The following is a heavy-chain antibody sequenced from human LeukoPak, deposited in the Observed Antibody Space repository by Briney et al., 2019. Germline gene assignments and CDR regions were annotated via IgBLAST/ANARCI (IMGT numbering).Heavy chain of an antibody. CDR2: VSSSGTKI. V-gene: IGHV3-21*01. D-gene: IGHD3-22*01. CDR3: AKDPHRYYYDRSGLPL. J-gene: IGHJ4*02. Sequence: GGSLRLSCAASGFTFSSHAMNWVRQAPGKGLEWVSSVSSSGTKIFYADSVRGRFTVSRDNAGNSLSLQMDSLRVEDTAVYYCAKDPHRYYYDRSGLPLWGQGTLVTVSS. CDR1: GFTFSSHA.